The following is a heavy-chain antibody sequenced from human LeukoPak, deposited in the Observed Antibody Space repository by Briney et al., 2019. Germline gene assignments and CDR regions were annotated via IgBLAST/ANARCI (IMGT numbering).Heavy chain of an antibody. CDR3: VGFFSSSGNWFDP. J-gene: IGHJ5*02. D-gene: IGHD6-6*01. Sequence: QPGGSLRLSCAASGLTFSTYGMHWVRQAPGKGLEWVALIWYDGSNEKYADSVKGRFTISRDNSKNTLYLQMNSLRADDTAVYYCVGFFSSSGNWFDPWGQGTLVTVSS. V-gene: IGHV3-33*01. CDR2: IWYDGSNE. CDR1: GLTFSTYG.